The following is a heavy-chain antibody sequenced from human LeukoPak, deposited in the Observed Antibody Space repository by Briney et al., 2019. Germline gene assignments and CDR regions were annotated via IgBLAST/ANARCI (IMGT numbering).Heavy chain of an antibody. CDR3: ARDWGDGYNYYFDY. V-gene: IGHV4-34*01. D-gene: IGHD5-24*01. CDR2: INHSGST. Sequence: SETLSLTCAVYGGSFGGYYWTWIRQPPGKGLAWIGQINHSGSTNYNPSLKSRVTISVDTSKNQFSLKLSSVTAADTAVYYCARDWGDGYNYYFDYWGQGTLVTVSS. CDR1: GGSFGGYY. J-gene: IGHJ4*02.